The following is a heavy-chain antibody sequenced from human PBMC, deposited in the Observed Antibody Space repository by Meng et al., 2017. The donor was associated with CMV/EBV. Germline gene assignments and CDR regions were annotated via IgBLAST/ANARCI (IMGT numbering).Heavy chain of an antibody. J-gene: IGHJ4*02. CDR1: GFTVRTHW. D-gene: IGHD2/OR15-2a*01. V-gene: IGHV3-74*01. CDR2: IDNDDGRST. CDR3: ARGVAEYLGWEMGH. Sequence: VQFGEFWGGVVPPCVSLSFYCEVPGFTVRTHWMHWVRQVPGKGLEWLSRIDNDDGRSTSYADSVKGRFTISRDNAKNTLYLEMNSLRVEDTAVYYCARGVAEYLGWEMGHWGQGTLVTVSS.